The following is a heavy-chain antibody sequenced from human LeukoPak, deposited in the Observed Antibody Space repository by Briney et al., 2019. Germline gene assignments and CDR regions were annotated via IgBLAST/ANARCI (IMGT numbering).Heavy chain of an antibody. CDR1: GFTFSSYS. J-gene: IGHJ6*03. V-gene: IGHV3-30*02. D-gene: IGHD2-2*02. CDR2: IRYDGSNK. CDR3: AKGGRNCSSTSCYRGREYYYYYYYMDV. Sequence: GGSLRLSCAASGFTFSSYSMNWVRQAPGKGLEWVAFIRYDGSNKYYADSVKGRFTISRDNSKNTLYLQMNSLRAEDTAVYYCAKGGRNCSSTSCYRGREYYYYYYYMDVWGKGTTVTVPS.